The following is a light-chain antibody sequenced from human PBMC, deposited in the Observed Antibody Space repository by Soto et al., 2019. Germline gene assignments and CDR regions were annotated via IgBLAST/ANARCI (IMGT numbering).Light chain of an antibody. Sequence: EIVITPSPATLSVSPGERATPSCGASQSVSSNLAWYQQKPGQAPRLLIYGASTRATGIPARFSGSGSGTEFTLTISSLQSEDYAVYYCHQYNNWPPWTFGQGTKVDIK. CDR2: GAS. J-gene: IGKJ1*01. CDR3: HQYNNWPPWT. V-gene: IGKV3-15*01. CDR1: QSVSSN.